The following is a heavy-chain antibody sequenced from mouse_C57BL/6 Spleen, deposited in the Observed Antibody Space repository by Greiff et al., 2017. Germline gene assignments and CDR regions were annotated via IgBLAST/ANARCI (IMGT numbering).Heavy chain of an antibody. J-gene: IGHJ4*01. CDR3: AIVITTVVDYDAMDN. CDR2: INPNNGGT. V-gene: IGHV1-26*01. Sequence: EVQLQQSGPELVKPGASVKISCKASGYTFTDYYMNWVKQSHGKSLEWIGDINPNNGGTSYNQKFKGKATLTVDKSSSTAYMEPRSLTSEDAAVYYCAIVITTVVDYDAMDNWGQGTSVTVSS. D-gene: IGHD1-1*01. CDR1: GYTFTDYY.